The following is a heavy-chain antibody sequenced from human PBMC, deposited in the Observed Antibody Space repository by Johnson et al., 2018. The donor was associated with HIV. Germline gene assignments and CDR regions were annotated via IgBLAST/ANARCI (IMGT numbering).Heavy chain of an antibody. J-gene: IGHJ3*02. CDR1: GFTFSTYG. Sequence: QVQLVESGGGVVQPGRSLRLSCAASGFTFSTYGMHWVRQAPGKGLEWVAVMWYDGSNKYYADSVKGRFTISRDNSKNTLYLQMNSLRAEDTAVYYCAGLRAARPRSFDIWGQGTMVTVSS. V-gene: IGHV3-33*01. CDR2: MWYDGSNK. CDR3: AGLRAARPRSFDI. D-gene: IGHD6-6*01.